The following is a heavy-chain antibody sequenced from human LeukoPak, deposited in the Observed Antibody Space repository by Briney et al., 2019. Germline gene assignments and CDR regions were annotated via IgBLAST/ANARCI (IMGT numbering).Heavy chain of an antibody. V-gene: IGHV1-2*02. Sequence: GASVKVSCKASGYTFTGYYMHWVRQAPGQGLEWMGWINPNSGGTNYAQKFQGRVTMTRDTSISTAYMELSRLGSDDTAVYYCARDRTKYCRSTSCPLDYWGQGTLVTVSS. D-gene: IGHD2-2*01. CDR2: INPNSGGT. CDR3: ARDRTKYCRSTSCPLDY. J-gene: IGHJ4*02. CDR1: GYTFTGYY.